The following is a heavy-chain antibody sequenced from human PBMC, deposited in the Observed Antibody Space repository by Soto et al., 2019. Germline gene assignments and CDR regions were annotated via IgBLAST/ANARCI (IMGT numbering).Heavy chain of an antibody. J-gene: IGHJ3*02. CDR1: GYTFTSYG. D-gene: IGHD3-22*01. CDR3: ARDRGYYDSSRYLGRALDI. Sequence: QVQLVQSGAEVKKPGASVKVSCKASGYTFTSYGISWVRQAPGQGLDWMGWISAYNGDTNYPDKFTGRVTMNTDTSTSTAYMELRSLRSDDTAVYYCARDRGYYDSSRYLGRALDIWGQGTMVTVSS. CDR2: ISAYNGDT. V-gene: IGHV1-18*01.